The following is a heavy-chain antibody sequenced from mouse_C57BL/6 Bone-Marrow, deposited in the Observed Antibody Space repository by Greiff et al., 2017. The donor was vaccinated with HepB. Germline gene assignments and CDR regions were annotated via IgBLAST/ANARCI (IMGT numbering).Heavy chain of an antibody. CDR3: ARSVVITTGGLYWYFDV. Sequence: VRLQQSGPELVKPGASVKISCKASGYSFTDYNMNWVKQSNGKSLEWIGVINPNYGTTSYNQKFKGKATLTVDQSSSTAYMQLNSLTSEDSAVYYCARSVVITTGGLYWYFDVWGTGTTVTVSS. J-gene: IGHJ1*03. D-gene: IGHD1-1*01. V-gene: IGHV1-39*01. CDR1: GYSFTDYN. CDR2: INPNYGTT.